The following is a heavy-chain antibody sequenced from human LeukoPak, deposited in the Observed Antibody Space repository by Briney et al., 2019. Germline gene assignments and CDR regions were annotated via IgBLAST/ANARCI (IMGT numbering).Heavy chain of an antibody. D-gene: IGHD3-9*01. V-gene: IGHV3-53*01. CDR2: IYSCGST. Sequence: PGGSPRLSCAASGFTVSSNYMSWVRQAPGKGLEWVSVIYSCGSTYYADSVKGRFTISRDNSKNTLYLQMNSLRAEDTAVYYCARVFFDLSDAFDIWGEWPIDPVSS. CDR1: GFTVSSNY. CDR3: ARVFFDLSDAFDI. J-gene: IGHJ3*02.